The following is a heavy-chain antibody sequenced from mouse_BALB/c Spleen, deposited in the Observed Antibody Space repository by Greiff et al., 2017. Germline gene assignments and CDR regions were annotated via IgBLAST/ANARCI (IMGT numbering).Heavy chain of an antibody. CDR1: GYSITSDYA. Sequence: EVHLVESGPGLVKPSQSLSLTCTVTGYSITSDYAWNWIRQFPGNKLEWMGYISYSGSTSYNPSLKSRISITRDTSKNQFFLQLNSVTTEDTATYYCARGGGYFDYWGQGTTLTVSS. CDR2: ISYSGST. V-gene: IGHV3-2*02. J-gene: IGHJ2*01. CDR3: ARGGGYFDY.